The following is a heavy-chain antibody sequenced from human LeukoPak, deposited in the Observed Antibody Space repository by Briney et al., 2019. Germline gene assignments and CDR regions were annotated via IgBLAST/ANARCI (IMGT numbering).Heavy chain of an antibody. V-gene: IGHV1-69*05. J-gene: IGHJ4*02. CDR3: ASSLNNWSIRYYFDY. CDR2: IIPIFGTA. D-gene: IGHD1-20*01. CDR1: GGTFSSYA. Sequence: SVKVSCKASGGTFSSYAISWVRQAPGQGLEWMGRIIPIFGTANYAQKFQGRVTITTDESTSTAYMELSSLRSEDTAVYYCASSLNNWSIRYYFDYWGQGTLVTVSS.